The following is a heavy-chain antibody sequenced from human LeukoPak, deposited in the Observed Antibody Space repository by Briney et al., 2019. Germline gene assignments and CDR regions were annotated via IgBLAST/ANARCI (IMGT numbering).Heavy chain of an antibody. CDR3: ARGRYSNTWFYDAFDI. V-gene: IGHV1-2*02. CDR1: GYTFTDYY. CDR2: INPNSGGT. Sequence: ASVKVSCKASGYTFTDYYIHWVRQAPGQGLEWMGWINPNSGGTNYAQKFQGRVTMTRDTSIDTAYMELSRLRSDDTALFYCARGRYSNTWFYDAFDIWGQGTMVTVSS. D-gene: IGHD6-13*01. J-gene: IGHJ3*02.